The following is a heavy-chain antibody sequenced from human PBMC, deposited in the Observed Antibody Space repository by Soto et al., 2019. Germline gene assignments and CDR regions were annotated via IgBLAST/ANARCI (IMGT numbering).Heavy chain of an antibody. CDR2: IIPIFGTA. CDR1: GGTFSSYA. Sequence: QVQLVRSGAEVKKPGSSVKVSCKASGGTFSSYAISWVRQAPGQGLEWMGGIIPIFGTANYAQKFQGRVTITADESTSTAYMELSSLRSEDTAVYYCARDRAKDIVVVPAAIIGFDPWGQGTLVTVSS. CDR3: ARDRAKDIVVVPAAIIGFDP. V-gene: IGHV1-69*01. D-gene: IGHD2-2*02. J-gene: IGHJ5*02.